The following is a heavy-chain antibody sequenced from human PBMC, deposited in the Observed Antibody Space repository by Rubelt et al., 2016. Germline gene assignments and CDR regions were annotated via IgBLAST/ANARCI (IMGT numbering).Heavy chain of an antibody. CDR1: GFTFSSYW. CDR2: INQDESEK. V-gene: IGHV3-7*03. Sequence: VQPGGSLRLSCAVSGFTFSSYWMSWVRQAPGKGLEWVANINQDESEKYYVDSGKGRFTISRDNAKNSLYLQINSLRAEDTAVYYCARHSTESYYYAMDVWGQGTTVTVSS. D-gene: IGHD4-11*01. CDR3: ARHSTESYYYAMDV. J-gene: IGHJ6*02.